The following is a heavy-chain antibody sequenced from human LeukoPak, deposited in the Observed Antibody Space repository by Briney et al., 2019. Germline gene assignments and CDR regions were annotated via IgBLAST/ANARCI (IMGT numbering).Heavy chain of an antibody. CDR2: IYSGGGT. J-gene: IGHJ4*02. CDR3: ATHSGGY. V-gene: IGHV3-66*01. CDR1: GFTVSSNY. Sequence: GGSLRLSCATSGFTVSSNYMTWVRQAPGKGLEWVSVIYSGGGTRYADSVKSRFTISRDNSKNTLYLQMNSLRAEDTAVYYCATHSGGYWGQGTLVTVSS. D-gene: IGHD3-16*01.